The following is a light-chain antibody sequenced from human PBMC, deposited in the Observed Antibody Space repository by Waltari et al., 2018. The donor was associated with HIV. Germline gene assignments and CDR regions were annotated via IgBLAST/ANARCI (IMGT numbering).Light chain of an antibody. CDR2: RTD. Sequence: QSVLTQPPSASGTPGQRVPISWSGSRSNIGKNFIYWYQQFPGTAPKLLIYRTDQRPSGVPDRFSGSKSGTSASLAISGLRSEDEADDYCATWDDSLSGWVFGGGTKLTVL. J-gene: IGLJ3*02. CDR1: RSNIGKNF. V-gene: IGLV1-47*01. CDR3: ATWDDSLSGWV.